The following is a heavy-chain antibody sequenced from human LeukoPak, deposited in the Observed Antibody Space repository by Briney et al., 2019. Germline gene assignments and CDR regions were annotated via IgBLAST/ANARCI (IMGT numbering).Heavy chain of an antibody. V-gene: IGHV4-38-2*02. D-gene: IGHD3-22*01. Sequence: SETLSLTCTVSGYSISSGYYWGWIRQPPGKGLEWIGSIYHSGSTYYNPSLKSRVTISVDTSKNQFSLKLSSVTAADTAVYYCARSMIVVDGFDPWGQGTLVTVSS. CDR3: ARSMIVVDGFDP. CDR2: IYHSGST. J-gene: IGHJ5*02. CDR1: GYSISSGYY.